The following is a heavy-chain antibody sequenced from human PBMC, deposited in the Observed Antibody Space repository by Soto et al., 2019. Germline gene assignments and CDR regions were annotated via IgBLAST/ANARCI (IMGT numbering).Heavy chain of an antibody. J-gene: IGHJ4*02. CDR1: GFSLNTGGAG. V-gene: IGHV2-5*02. CDR3: AHRRISWLHFVGGYDY. Sequence: QITLKESGPTLVKPTQTLTLTCTFSGFSLNTGGAGVGWIRQPPGKALEWLALIYWDDNKRYSPSLKNRLTITKDTSKNQVVLTMTNMDPVDTATYYCAHRRISWLHFVGGYDYWGQGALVTVSS. CDR2: IYWDDNK. D-gene: IGHD5-12*01.